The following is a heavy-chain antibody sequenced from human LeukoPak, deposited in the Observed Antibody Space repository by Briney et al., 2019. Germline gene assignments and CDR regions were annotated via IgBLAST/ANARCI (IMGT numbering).Heavy chain of an antibody. CDR3: ARDGPTSYYDYVWGSFPSDY. D-gene: IGHD3-16*01. V-gene: IGHV1-2*02. Sequence: ASVKVSCKASGYTFTGYYMHWVRQAPGQGLEWMGWINPNSGGTNYAQKFQGRVTMTRDTSISTAYMELSRLRSDDTAVYYCARDGPTSYYDYVWGSFPSDYWGQGTLVTVSS. J-gene: IGHJ4*02. CDR1: GYTFTGYY. CDR2: INPNSGGT.